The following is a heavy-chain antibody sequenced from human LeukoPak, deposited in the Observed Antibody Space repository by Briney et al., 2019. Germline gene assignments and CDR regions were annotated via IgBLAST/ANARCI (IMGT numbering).Heavy chain of an antibody. Sequence: GGSLRLSCTASGFTFSSYAMSWVRQAPGKGLEWVSAISGSGGSTYYADSVKGRFTISRDNSKNTLYLQMNSLRAEDTAVYYCAKYSGSYPTLDYWGQGTLVTVSS. CDR2: ISGSGGST. J-gene: IGHJ4*02. D-gene: IGHD1-26*01. CDR1: GFTFSSYA. V-gene: IGHV3-23*01. CDR3: AKYSGSYPTLDY.